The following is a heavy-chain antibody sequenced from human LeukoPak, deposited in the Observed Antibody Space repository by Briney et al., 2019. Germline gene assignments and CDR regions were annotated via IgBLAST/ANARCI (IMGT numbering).Heavy chain of an antibody. D-gene: IGHD3-22*01. CDR2: IYYSGST. J-gene: IGHJ2*01. Sequence: SQTLSLTCTVSGGSISSGGYYWSWIRQHPGKGLEWIGYIYYSGSTYYNPSLKSRVTISVDTSKNQFSLKLSSVTAADTAVYYCARGPDSSGYYHGYWYFDLWGRGTLVTVSS. CDR3: ARGPDSSGYYHGYWYFDL. V-gene: IGHV4-31*03. CDR1: GGSISSGGYY.